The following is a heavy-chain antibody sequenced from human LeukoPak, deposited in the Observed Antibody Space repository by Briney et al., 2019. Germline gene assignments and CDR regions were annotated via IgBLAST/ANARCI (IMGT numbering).Heavy chain of an antibody. CDR3: ARANADAFDI. Sequence: TSETLSLTCTVSGGSISSYYWSWIRQPPGKGLEWIGYIYYSGSTNYNPSLKSRVTISVDTSKNQFSLKLSSVTAADTAVYYCARANADAFDIWGQGTMVTVSS. J-gene: IGHJ3*02. CDR2: IYYSGST. CDR1: GGSISSYY. V-gene: IGHV4-59*12.